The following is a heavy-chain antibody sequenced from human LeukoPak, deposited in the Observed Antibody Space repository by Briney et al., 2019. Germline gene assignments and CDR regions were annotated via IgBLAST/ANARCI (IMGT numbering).Heavy chain of an antibody. V-gene: IGHV3-11*06. CDR3: ARDLSDYDILTGYYHKYYFDY. CDR1: GFTFSDYY. Sequence: GGSLRLSCAASGFTFSDYYMSWIRQAPGKGLEWVSYISSSSSYTNYADSVKGRFTISRDNAKNSLHLQMNSLRAEDTAVYYCARDLSDYDILTGYYHKYYFDYWGQGTLVTVSS. J-gene: IGHJ4*02. CDR2: ISSSSSYT. D-gene: IGHD3-9*01.